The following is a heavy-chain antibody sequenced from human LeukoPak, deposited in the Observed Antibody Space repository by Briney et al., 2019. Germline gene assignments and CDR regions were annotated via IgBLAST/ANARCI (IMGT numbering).Heavy chain of an antibody. J-gene: IGHJ4*02. CDR3: ARVSYCGGDCDNGGDLFIDY. CDR1: GFTFSTYW. CDR2: INQDGSEK. D-gene: IGHD2-21*02. V-gene: IGHV3-7*01. Sequence: GGSLRLSCAASGFTFSTYWMSWVRQAPGKGLEWVANINQDGSEKYYVGSVKGRFTISRDNAKNSLYLQMNSLRAEDTAVYYCARVSYCGGDCDNGGDLFIDYWGQGTLVTVSS.